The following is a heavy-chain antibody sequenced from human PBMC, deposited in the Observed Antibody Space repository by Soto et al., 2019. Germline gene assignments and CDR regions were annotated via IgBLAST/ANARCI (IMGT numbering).Heavy chain of an antibody. V-gene: IGHV1-69*01. CDR3: ARPFQSWPGGWYFDL. Sequence: QVQLVQSGAEVKKPGSSVKVSCKASGGTFSSYSINWVRQAPGQGLEWMGGIIPIFGTANYAQKFQGRVTLTADESTSTAHMELSSLRNDDTAVYYCARPFQSWPGGWYFDLGGRGTLVTVSS. D-gene: IGHD3-16*01. CDR1: GGTFSSYS. CDR2: IIPIFGTA. J-gene: IGHJ2*01.